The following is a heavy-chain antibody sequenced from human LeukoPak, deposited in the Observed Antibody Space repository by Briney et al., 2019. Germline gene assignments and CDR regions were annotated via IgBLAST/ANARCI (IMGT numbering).Heavy chain of an antibody. Sequence: VASVKVSCKASGYTFTSYGISWVRQAPGQGLEWMGWISAYNGNTNYAQKLQGRVTMTTDTSTSTAYMELRSLRSDDTAVYYCARDYYYYDSSGYPHYWGQGTLVTVSS. CDR1: GYTFTSYG. CDR2: ISAYNGNT. D-gene: IGHD3-22*01. CDR3: ARDYYYYDSSGYPHY. V-gene: IGHV1-18*01. J-gene: IGHJ4*02.